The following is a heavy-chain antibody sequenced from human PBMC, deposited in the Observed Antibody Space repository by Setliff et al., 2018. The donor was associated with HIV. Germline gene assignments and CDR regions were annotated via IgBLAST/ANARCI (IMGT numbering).Heavy chain of an antibody. V-gene: IGHV3-30*18. CDR1: GFTFSNYW. CDR2: ISHDGSNQ. CDR3: AKDFGFAIATTYYFDL. Sequence: GGSLRLSCAASGFTFSNYWMDWVRQAPGKGLEWVAMISHDGSNQYYADSVQGRFTVSRDNSKNTLYLQMSSLRAEDTAVYYCAKDFGFAIATTYYFDLWGQGTLVTVSS. D-gene: IGHD1-1*01. J-gene: IGHJ4*02.